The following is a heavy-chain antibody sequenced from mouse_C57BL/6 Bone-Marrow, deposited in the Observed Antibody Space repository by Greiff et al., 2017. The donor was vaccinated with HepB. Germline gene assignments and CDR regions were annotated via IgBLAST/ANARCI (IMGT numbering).Heavy chain of an antibody. CDR1: GYTFTSYG. V-gene: IGHV1-81*01. CDR3: ARGTTVVARDY. CDR2: IYPRSGNT. J-gene: IGHJ2*01. Sequence: VMLVESGAELARPGASVKLSCKASGYTFTSYGISWVKQRTGQGLEWIGEIYPRSGNTYYNEKFKGKATLTADKSSSTAYMELRSLTSEDSAVYYCARGTTVVARDYWGQGTTLTVSS. D-gene: IGHD1-1*01.